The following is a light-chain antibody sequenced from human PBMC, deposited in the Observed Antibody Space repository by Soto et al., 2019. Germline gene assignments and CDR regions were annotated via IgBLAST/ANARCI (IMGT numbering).Light chain of an antibody. Sequence: QSVLTQPASVSGSPEQSITISCTGTSSDVGGYNYVSWYQQHPGKAPKLMICDVSNRPSGVSNRFSGSKSGNTASLTISGLQAEDEADYYCSSYTSSNIYVFGTGTKVTVL. CDR3: SSYTSSNIYV. CDR1: SSDVGGYNY. CDR2: DVS. J-gene: IGLJ1*01. V-gene: IGLV2-14*01.